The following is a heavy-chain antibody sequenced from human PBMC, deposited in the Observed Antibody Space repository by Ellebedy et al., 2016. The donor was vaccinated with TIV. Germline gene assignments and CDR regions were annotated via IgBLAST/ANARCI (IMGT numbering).Heavy chain of an antibody. D-gene: IGHD5-18*01. CDR1: GFTFSSYW. CDR2: IKEDGSEK. CDR3: ARWMQLRFDYYYYGLDV. V-gene: IGHV3-7*03. Sequence: GESLKISCAASGFTFSSYWMSWVRQVPGKGLEWVANIKEDGSEKYYVDSVKGRFTISRDNAKNSLYLQMNSLRAEDTAVYYCARWMQLRFDYYYYGLDVWGQGTTVTVS. J-gene: IGHJ6*02.